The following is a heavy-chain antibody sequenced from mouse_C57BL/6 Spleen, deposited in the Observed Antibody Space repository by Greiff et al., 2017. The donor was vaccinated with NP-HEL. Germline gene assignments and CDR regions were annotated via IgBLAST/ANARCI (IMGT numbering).Heavy chain of an antibody. CDR3: ARGGQLLAY. D-gene: IGHD3-3*01. V-gene: IGHV5-4*03. CDR2: ISDGGSYT. Sequence: EVKLVESGGGLVKPGGSLKLSCAASGFTFSSYAMSWVRQTPEKRLEWVATISDGGSYTYYPDNVKGRFTISRDNAKNNLYLQMSHLKSEDTAMYYCARGGQLLAYWGQGTLVTVSA. CDR1: GFTFSSYA. J-gene: IGHJ3*01.